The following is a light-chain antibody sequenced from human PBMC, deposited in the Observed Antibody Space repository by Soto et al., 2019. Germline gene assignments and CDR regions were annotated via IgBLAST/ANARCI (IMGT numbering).Light chain of an antibody. V-gene: IGLV3-1*01. Sequence: SYELTQPPSVSVSPGQTASITCSGAKLGDKYACWYQQKPGQSPVLVIYQDIKRPSGIPERFSGSNSGNTATLTISGTQAMDEADYYCQAWDSSTVVFGGGTKVTVL. CDR3: QAWDSSTVV. CDR1: KLGDKY. CDR2: QDI. J-gene: IGLJ2*01.